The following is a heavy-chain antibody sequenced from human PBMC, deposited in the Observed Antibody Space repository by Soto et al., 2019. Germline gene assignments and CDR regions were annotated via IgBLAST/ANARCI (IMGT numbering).Heavy chain of an antibody. V-gene: IGHV3-15*05. CDR2: IKSKTDGGTT. CDR3: TTPPDYGDYEVGGYFDL. CDR1: GFTFSNAW. J-gene: IGHJ2*01. D-gene: IGHD4-17*01. Sequence: EVQLVESGGGLVKPGGSLRLSCAASGFTFSNAWMSWVRQAPGKGLEWVGRIKSKTDGGTTDYAAPVKGRFTISRDDSKYTLYLQMNSLKTEDTAVYYCTTPPDYGDYEVGGYFDLWGRGTLVTVSS.